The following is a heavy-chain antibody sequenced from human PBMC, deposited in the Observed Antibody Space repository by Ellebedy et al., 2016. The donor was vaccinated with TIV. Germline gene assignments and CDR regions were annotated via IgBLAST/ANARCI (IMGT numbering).Heavy chain of an antibody. J-gene: IGHJ6*02. Sequence: GGSLRLSXAASGFTFSNAWMSWVRQAPGKGLEWVGRIKSKTDGGTTDYAAPVKGRFTISRDDSKNTLYLQMNSLRAEDTAVYYCARAGGYSYGSDYYYYYGMDVWGQGTTVTVSS. CDR3: ARAGGYSYGSDYYYYYGMDV. V-gene: IGHV3-15*01. CDR2: IKSKTDGGTT. CDR1: GFTFSNAW. D-gene: IGHD5-18*01.